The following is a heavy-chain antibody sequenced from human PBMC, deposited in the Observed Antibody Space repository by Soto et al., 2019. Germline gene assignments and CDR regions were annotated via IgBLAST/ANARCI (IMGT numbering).Heavy chain of an antibody. CDR2: IIPIFGTA. D-gene: IGHD6-6*01. Sequence: QVQLVQSGAEVKKPGSSVKVSCKASGGTFSSYAISWVRQAPGQGLEWMGGIIPIFGTANYAQKFQGRVTMTEDKSTSTAYTELSSLRSEDTAVYSCARDGDSSSAQGFQHWGQGTLVTASS. J-gene: IGHJ1*01. CDR3: ARDGDSSSAQGFQH. CDR1: GGTFSSYA. V-gene: IGHV1-69*06.